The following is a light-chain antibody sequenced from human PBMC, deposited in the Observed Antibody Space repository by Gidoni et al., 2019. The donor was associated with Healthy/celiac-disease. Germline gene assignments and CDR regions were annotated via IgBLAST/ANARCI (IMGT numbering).Light chain of an antibody. CDR2: GAS. J-gene: IGKJ5*01. CDR1: QSVRSN. V-gene: IGKV3-15*01. CDR3: QQYNNWLSIT. Sequence: EIVMTQSQATLSVSPGERATLSCRASQSVRSNLAWYQQKHGQSPRLLIYGASTSATGIPARFSGSGSGTEFTLTISSLQSEDFAVYYCQQYNNWLSITFGQGTRLEIK.